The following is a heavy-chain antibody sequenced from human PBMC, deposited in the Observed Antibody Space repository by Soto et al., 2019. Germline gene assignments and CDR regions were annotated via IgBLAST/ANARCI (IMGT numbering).Heavy chain of an antibody. D-gene: IGHD3-16*02. V-gene: IGHV4-38-2*02. CDR3: ARVPYRYARGTYRPRWFDP. J-gene: IGHJ5*02. CDR2: IYHDGTT. CDR1: GYSISRGYY. Sequence: PSETLSLTCTVSGYSISRGYYWGWIRQPPGKGLQWIGTIYHDGTTYSNPSLNGRVTISVSTSQNRFSLTLRSVTAADTAVYYCARVPYRYARGTYRPRWFDPWGQGTLVTVSS.